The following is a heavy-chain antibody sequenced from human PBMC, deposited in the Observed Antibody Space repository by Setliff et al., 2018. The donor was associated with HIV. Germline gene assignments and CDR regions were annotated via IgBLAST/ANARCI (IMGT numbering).Heavy chain of an antibody. D-gene: IGHD1-26*01. CDR2: IGQDGSEK. CDR3: TTDHGEWELRSTQAHRSQTIDY. J-gene: IGHJ4*02. Sequence: HPGGSLRLSCAASRFDFNNYWMCWVRQAPGKGLEWVANIGQDGSEKDYVDSVKGRFTISRDNAKNSMDLQMNSLRAEDTAIYYCTTDHGEWELRSTQAHRSQTIDYWGQGTLVTVSS. CDR1: RFDFNNYW. V-gene: IGHV3-7*01.